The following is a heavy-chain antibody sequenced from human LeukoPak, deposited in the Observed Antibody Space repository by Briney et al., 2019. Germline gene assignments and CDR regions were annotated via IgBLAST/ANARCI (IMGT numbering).Heavy chain of an antibody. CDR2: IYHSGAT. D-gene: IGHD1-26*01. CDR3: ARTEWEVADY. CDR1: GGSISSYY. V-gene: IGHV4-59*08. J-gene: IGHJ4*02. Sequence: SETLSLTCTVSGGSISSYYWSWIRQPPGKGLEWIGSIYHSGATYYNPSLKSRVTISLDTSKNQFSLKLSSVTAADTAVYYCARTEWEVADYWGQGTLVTVSS.